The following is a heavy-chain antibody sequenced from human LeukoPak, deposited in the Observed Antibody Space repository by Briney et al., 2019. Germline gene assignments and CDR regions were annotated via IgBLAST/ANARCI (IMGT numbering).Heavy chain of an antibody. CDR3: ASTPGAYGSGINWFDP. CDR2: IYYSGST. D-gene: IGHD3-10*01. V-gene: IGHV4-39*07. J-gene: IGHJ5*02. CDR1: GGSISSSSYY. Sequence: SETLSLTCTVSGGSISSSSYYWGWIRQPPGKGLEWIGSIYYSGSTYYNPSLKSRVTISVDTPKNQFSLKLSSVTAADTAVYYCASTPGAYGSGINWFDPWGQGTLVTVSS.